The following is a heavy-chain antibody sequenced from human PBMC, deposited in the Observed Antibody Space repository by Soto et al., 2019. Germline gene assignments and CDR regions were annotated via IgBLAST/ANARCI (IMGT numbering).Heavy chain of an antibody. CDR2: ISAYNGNT. J-gene: IGHJ6*03. CDR1: GYTFTSYG. V-gene: IGHV1-18*01. CDR3: AGFGCSSTSCYRHYYYYYYMDV. Sequence: ASVKVSCKSSGYTFTSYGISCVRQAPGQGLEWMGWISAYNGNTNYAQKLQGRVTMTTDTSTSTAYMELRSLRSDDTAVYYCAGFGCSSTSCYRHYYYYYYMDVWGKGTTVTVSS. D-gene: IGHD2-2*01.